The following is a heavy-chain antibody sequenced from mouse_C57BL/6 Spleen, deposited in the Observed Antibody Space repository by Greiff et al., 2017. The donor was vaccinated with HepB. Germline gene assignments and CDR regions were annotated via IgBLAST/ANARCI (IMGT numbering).Heavy chain of an antibody. CDR3: ARGGQHRKDGDY. J-gene: IGHJ4*01. CDR2: IIPGSGST. V-gene: IGHV1-75*01. Sequence: QVQLQQSGPELVKPGASVKISCKASGYTFTDYYINWVKQRPGQGLEWIGWIIPGSGSTYYNEKFKGKATLTIDKSSSTDYMLLSSLTSEDAAVYLCARGGQHRKDGDYWGQGTSVTVSS. CDR1: GYTFTDYY. D-gene: IGHD3-2*02.